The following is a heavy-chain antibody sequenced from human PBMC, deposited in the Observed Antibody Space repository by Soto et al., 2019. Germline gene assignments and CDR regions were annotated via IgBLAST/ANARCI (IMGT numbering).Heavy chain of an antibody. D-gene: IGHD3-22*01. J-gene: IGHJ3*02. V-gene: IGHV1-69*13. CDR2: IIPIFGTA. CDR3: ARDLDSHQGVYDI. Sequence: SVKVSCKASGYTFTGYYMHWVRQAPGQGLEWMGGIIPIFGTANYAQKFQGRVTITADESTSTAYMELSSLRSEDTAVYYCARDLDSHQGVYDIWGQGTMVTVPS. CDR1: GYTFTGYY.